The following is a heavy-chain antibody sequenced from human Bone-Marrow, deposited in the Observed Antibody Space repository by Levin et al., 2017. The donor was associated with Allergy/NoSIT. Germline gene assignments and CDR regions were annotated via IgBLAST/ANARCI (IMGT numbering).Heavy chain of an antibody. CDR1: GFTFSGYA. CDR3: ARDLRWEWNTVVYHYYAMDV. D-gene: IGHD1-26*01. J-gene: IGHJ6*02. V-gene: IGHV3-30*02. Sequence: GGSLRLSCTVSGFTFSGYAMHWVRQAAGKGLEWVSLIRHDGSQEYYAESVKGRFTISRDNSKNTLYLQMNSLRAEDSAVYYCARDLRWEWNTVVYHYYAMDVWGQGTTVTVSS. CDR2: IRHDGSQE.